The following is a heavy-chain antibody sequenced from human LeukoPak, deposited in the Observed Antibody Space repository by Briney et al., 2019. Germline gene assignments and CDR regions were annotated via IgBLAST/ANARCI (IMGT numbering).Heavy chain of an antibody. CDR1: GLTVSSTY. Sequence: GGSLRLSCAASGLTVSSTYMSWVRQAPGEGLEWVSIIYIGDNPHYADSVKGRFTISRHNSKNTLYLQMNSLRAEDTAVYYCARVRPWVFDYWGQGTLVTVSS. CDR3: ARVRPWVFDY. V-gene: IGHV3-53*04. CDR2: IYIGDNP. J-gene: IGHJ4*02.